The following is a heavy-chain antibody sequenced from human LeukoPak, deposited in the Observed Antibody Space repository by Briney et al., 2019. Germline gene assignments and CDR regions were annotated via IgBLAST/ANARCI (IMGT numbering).Heavy chain of an antibody. D-gene: IGHD3-10*01. CDR1: GFTFSSYS. J-gene: IGHJ6*03. CDR2: ISSSSSTI. CDR3: AKITMVPNRYYYMDV. V-gene: IGHV3-48*01. Sequence: GGSLRLSCAASGFTFSSYSMNWVRQAPGKGLEWVSYISSSSSTIYYADSVKGRFTISRDNAKNSLYLQMNSLRAEDTAVYYCAKITMVPNRYYYMDVWGKGTTVTVSS.